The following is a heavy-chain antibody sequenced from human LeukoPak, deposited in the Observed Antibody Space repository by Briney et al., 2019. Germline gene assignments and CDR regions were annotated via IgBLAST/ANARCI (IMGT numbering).Heavy chain of an antibody. Sequence: GGSLRLSXAASGFTFSGSAMHWVRQASGKGLEWVGRIRSKANSYATAYAASVKGRFTISKGDPKNTAYLQMNSPKTEDTAVYYCTRRYSGSYPHALDIWGQGTMVTVSS. CDR2: IRSKANSYAT. V-gene: IGHV3-73*01. CDR3: TRRYSGSYPHALDI. CDR1: GFTFSGSA. J-gene: IGHJ3*02. D-gene: IGHD1-26*01.